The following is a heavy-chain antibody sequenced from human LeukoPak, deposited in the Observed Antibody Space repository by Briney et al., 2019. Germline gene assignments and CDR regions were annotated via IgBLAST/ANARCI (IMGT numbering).Heavy chain of an antibody. J-gene: IGHJ4*02. CDR1: GFTFSDYY. D-gene: IGHD1-26*01. Sequence: PGGSLRLSCAASGFTFSDYYMSWIRQAPGKGLEWVSYISSSSSYTNYADCVKGRFTISRDNAKNSLYLQMNSLRAEDTAVYYCSIERGYSGSYFDYWGQGTLVTVSS. CDR2: ISSSSSYT. V-gene: IGHV3-11*06. CDR3: SIERGYSGSYFDY.